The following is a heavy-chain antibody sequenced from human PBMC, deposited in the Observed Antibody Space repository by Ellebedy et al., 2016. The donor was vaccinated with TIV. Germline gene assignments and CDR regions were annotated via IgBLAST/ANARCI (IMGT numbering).Heavy chain of an antibody. CDR2: INSDGSST. CDR1: GFTFSSYW. Sequence: PGGSLRLSCAASGFTFSSYWMHWVRQAPGKGLVWVSRINSDGSSTSYADSVKGRFTISRDNAKNTLYLQMNSLRAEDTAVYYCARGGGCGSGDCWAFDYWGQGTLVTVSS. J-gene: IGHJ4*02. CDR3: ARGGGCGSGDCWAFDY. V-gene: IGHV3-74*01. D-gene: IGHD2-21*02.